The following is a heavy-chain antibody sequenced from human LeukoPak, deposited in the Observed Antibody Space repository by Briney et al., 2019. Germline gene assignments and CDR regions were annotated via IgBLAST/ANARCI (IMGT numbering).Heavy chain of an antibody. Sequence: QPGGSLRLSCAACGFTFNLYAMNWVRQAPGKGLEWVSSINGAGNSSYYADSLRGRFTVSRDNSKNTLYLQMNSLRAEDTAVYYCAKAGYGVWFPPDYWGQGTLVTVSS. CDR3: AKAGYGVWFPPDY. CDR1: GFTFNLYA. CDR2: INGAGNSS. J-gene: IGHJ4*02. V-gene: IGHV3-23*01. D-gene: IGHD4-17*01.